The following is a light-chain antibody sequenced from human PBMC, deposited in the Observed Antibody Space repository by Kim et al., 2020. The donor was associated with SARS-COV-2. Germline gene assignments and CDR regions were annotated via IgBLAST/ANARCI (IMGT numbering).Light chain of an antibody. CDR1: NIESKS. Sequence: ATGKTASITCAGDNIESKSVHWYQQKPGQAPVLVISYDSDRPSGIPERLAGSNSDNTATLTISEVEAGDEADYYCQVWDSRSVHRVFGGGTQLPS. CDR3: QVWDSRSVHRV. V-gene: IGLV3-21*04. J-gene: IGLJ2*01. CDR2: YDS.